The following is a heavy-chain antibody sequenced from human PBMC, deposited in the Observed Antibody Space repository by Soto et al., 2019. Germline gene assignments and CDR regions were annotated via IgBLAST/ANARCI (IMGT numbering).Heavy chain of an antibody. CDR1: GFTFSSYA. CDR2: ISYDGSNK. J-gene: IGHJ6*02. Sequence: QVQLMESGGGVVQPGRSLRLSCAASGFTFSSYAMHWVRQAPGKGLEWVAVISYDGSNKYYADSVKGRFTISRDNSKNTLYLQMNSLRAEDTAVYYCARDSSTIFTHFSGMDVWGQGTTVTVSS. V-gene: IGHV3-30-3*01. CDR3: ARDSSTIFTHFSGMDV. D-gene: IGHD3-3*01.